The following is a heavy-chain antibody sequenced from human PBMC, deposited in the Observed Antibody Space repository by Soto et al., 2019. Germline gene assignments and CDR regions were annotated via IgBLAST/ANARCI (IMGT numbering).Heavy chain of an antibody. Sequence: LTFAISGDSVSGNSSSLNWISQSPSRVLDWLGRTYYRSKWYNDYAVSVKSRITINPDTSKNQFSLQLNSVTPEDTAVYYCPRPRFLECLLFTSGNGLEVCGQRPTV. CDR1: GDSVSGNSSS. CDR2: TYYRSKWYN. D-gene: IGHD3-3*01. CDR3: PRPRFLECLLFTSGNGLEV. V-gene: IGHV6-1*01. J-gene: IGHJ6*01.